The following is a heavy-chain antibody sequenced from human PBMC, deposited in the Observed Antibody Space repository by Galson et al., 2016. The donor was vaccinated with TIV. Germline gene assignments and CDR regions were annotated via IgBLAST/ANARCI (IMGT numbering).Heavy chain of an antibody. CDR1: GFTFSDYW. CDR3: ARRYFDL. V-gene: IGHV3-7*03. CDR2: IKQDGSEK. J-gene: IGHJ2*01. Sequence: SLRLSCAASGFTFSDYWMHWVRQAPGKGLEWVANIKQDGSEKYYVDSVKGRFIISRDNTKNSLYLQMNSLRAEDTAVYYRARRYFDLWGRGTLVTVSS.